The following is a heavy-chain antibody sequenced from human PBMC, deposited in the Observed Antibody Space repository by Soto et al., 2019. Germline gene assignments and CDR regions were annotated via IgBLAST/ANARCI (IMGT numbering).Heavy chain of an antibody. D-gene: IGHD1-26*01. Sequence: GGSLRLSCAASGFTFSSYGMHWVRQAPGKGLEWVAVISYDGSNKYYADSVKGRFTISRDNSKNTLYLQMNSLRAEDTAVYYCASSIVGATRFDYWGQGILVTVS. CDR2: ISYDGSNK. J-gene: IGHJ4*02. CDR3: ASSIVGATRFDY. V-gene: IGHV3-30*03. CDR1: GFTFSSYG.